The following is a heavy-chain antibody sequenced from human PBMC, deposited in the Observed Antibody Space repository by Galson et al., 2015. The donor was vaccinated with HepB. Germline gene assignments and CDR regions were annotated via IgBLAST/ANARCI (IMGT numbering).Heavy chain of an antibody. D-gene: IGHD6-13*01. V-gene: IGHV6-1*01. CDR3: ASATGVAAAGMIYFDY. CDR1: GDSVSSNSAA. CDR2: TYYRSKWYN. J-gene: IGHJ4*02. Sequence: CAISGDSVSSNSAAWNWIRQSPSRGLEWLGRTYYRSKWYNDYAVSVKSRITINPDTSKNQFSLQLNSVTPEDTAVYYCASATGVAAAGMIYFDYWGQGTLVTVSS.